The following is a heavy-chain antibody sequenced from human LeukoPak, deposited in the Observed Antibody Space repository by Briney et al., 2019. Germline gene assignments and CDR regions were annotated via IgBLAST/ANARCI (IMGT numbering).Heavy chain of an antibody. J-gene: IGHJ3*02. V-gene: IGHV1-46*01. CDR2: INPSGGST. CDR1: GYTFTNFH. D-gene: IGHD1-1*01. Sequence: ASVKVSCKASGYTFTNFHMHWVRQAPGRGLEWMGEINPSGGSTTTAQKFQGRVTITTDESTSTAYMELSSLRSEDTAVYYCARGTGTGNDAFDIWGQGTMVTVSS. CDR3: ARGTGTGNDAFDI.